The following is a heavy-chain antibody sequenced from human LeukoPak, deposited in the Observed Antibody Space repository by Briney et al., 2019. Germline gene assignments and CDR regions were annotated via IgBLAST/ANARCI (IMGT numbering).Heavy chain of an antibody. CDR2: ISYDGSNK. V-gene: IGHV3-30*04. J-gene: IGHJ4*02. CDR1: GFTFSSYA. Sequence: GGSLRLSCAASGFTFSSYAMHWVRQAPVKGLGWVAVISYDGSNKYYADSVKGRFTISRDNSKNTLYLQMNSLRAEDTAVYYCARDLGIALDYWGQGTLVTVSS. D-gene: IGHD6-13*01. CDR3: ARDLGIALDY.